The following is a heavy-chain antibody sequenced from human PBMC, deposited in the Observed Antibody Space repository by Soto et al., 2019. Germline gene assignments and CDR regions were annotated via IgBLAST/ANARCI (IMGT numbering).Heavy chain of an antibody. V-gene: IGHV1-69*06. J-gene: IGHJ5*02. CDR2: IIPIFGTA. D-gene: IGHD3-10*01. Sequence: QVQLVQSGAEVKKPGSSVKVSCKASGGTFSSYAISWVRQAPGQGLEWMGGIIPIFGTANYAQKFQGRVTITADKSTSTAYMELSSLRSEDTAVYYCARGGRGTMVRGVIIKSWFDPWGQGTLVTVSS. CDR1: GGTFSSYA. CDR3: ARGGRGTMVRGVIIKSWFDP.